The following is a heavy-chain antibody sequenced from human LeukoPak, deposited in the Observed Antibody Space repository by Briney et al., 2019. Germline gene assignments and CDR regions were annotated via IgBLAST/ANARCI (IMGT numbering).Heavy chain of an antibody. Sequence: SETLSLTCAVYGGSFSGYYWSWIRQPPGKGLEWIGEINHSGSTNYNPSLKSRVTISVDTSKNQFSQKLSSVTAADTAVYYCARASKVPYYYMDVWGRGTTVTVSS. CDR3: ARASKVPYYYMDV. J-gene: IGHJ6*03. CDR1: GGSFSGYY. CDR2: INHSGST. V-gene: IGHV4-34*01.